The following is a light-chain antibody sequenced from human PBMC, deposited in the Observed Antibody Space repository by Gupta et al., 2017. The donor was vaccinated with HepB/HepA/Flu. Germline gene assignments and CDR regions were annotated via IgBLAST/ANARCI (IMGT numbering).Light chain of an antibody. V-gene: IGLV1-40*01. CDR3: QSYDSSLTGLYV. CDR2: GND. J-gene: IGLJ1*01. CDR1: SSNIGAGYD. Sequence: SVLTQPPSVSGAPGQRVTISCIGSSSNIGAGYDVHWYQQLPGTAPKLLIYGNDNRPSGVPDRFSDSKSGISASLAITGLQADDEADYYCQSYDSSLTGLYVFGPGTKVTVL.